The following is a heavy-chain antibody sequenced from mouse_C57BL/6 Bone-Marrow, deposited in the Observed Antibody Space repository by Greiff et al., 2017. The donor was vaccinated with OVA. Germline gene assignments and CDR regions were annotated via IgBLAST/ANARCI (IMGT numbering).Heavy chain of an antibody. D-gene: IGHD2-1*01. CDR1: GFTFSDYY. CDR3: ARRGGIYNGNYYAVDY. V-gene: IGHV5-12*01. J-gene: IGHJ4*01. CDR2: ISNGGGST. Sequence: EVMLVESGGGLVQPGGSLKLSCAASGFTFSDYYMYWVRQTPEKRLEWVAYISNGGGSTYYPDTVKGRFTISRDNAKNTQYLQMRRLKSDDTAMYYCARRGGIYNGNYYAVDYWGQGTSVTVSS.